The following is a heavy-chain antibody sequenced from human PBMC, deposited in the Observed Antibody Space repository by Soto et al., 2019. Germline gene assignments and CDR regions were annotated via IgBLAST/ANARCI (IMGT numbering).Heavy chain of an antibody. CDR2: ISAYNGNT. Sequence: ASVKVSCNASGYTFTSYGISWVRQAPGQGLEWMGWISAYNGNTNYAQKLQGRVTMTTDTSTSTAYMELRSLRSDDTAVYYCESDGGYDFDNWFDPWGQGTLVTVSS. CDR1: GYTFTSYG. J-gene: IGHJ5*02. CDR3: ESDGGYDFDNWFDP. V-gene: IGHV1-18*01. D-gene: IGHD5-12*01.